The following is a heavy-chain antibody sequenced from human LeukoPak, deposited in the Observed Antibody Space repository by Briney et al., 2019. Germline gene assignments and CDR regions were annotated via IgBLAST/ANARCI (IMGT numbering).Heavy chain of an antibody. CDR2: IIQDGSED. D-gene: IGHD6-13*01. V-gene: IGHV3-7*03. Sequence: GGSLRLSCAASGFPFSNYWMTWVRQAPGKGLDWVANIIQDGSEDYYVDSVEGRFTISRDNAKNSLYLQMNSLRAEDTAVYYCARGIAAAGTHFDYWGQGTLVTVSS. CDR3: ARGIAAAGTHFDY. J-gene: IGHJ4*02. CDR1: GFPFSNYW.